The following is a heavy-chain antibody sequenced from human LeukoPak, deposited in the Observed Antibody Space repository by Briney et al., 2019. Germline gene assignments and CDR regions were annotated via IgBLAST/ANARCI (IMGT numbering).Heavy chain of an antibody. CDR1: GFTFSSYG. CDR3: ARDLGNFVLGSSYFDY. Sequence: GGSLRLSCAASGFTFSSYGFYWVRQPPGKGLEWVALIWFDGSKKYYADSVKGRFTISRDSAKNTLYLQMNSLRAEDTAVYYCARDLGNFVLGSSYFDYWGQGTLVTVSS. D-gene: IGHD3-10*01. V-gene: IGHV3-33*07. J-gene: IGHJ4*02. CDR2: IWFDGSKK.